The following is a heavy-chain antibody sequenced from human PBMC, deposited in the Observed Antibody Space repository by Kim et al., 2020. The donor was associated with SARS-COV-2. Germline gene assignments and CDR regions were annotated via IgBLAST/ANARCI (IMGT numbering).Heavy chain of an antibody. CDR3: ARTGGNYERSNDYGMAV. V-gene: IGHV3-30*03. D-gene: IGHD1-26*01. Sequence: GGSLRLSCAASGFAFSSYGIHWVRQAPGKGLEWVALISYDGSHKYYGDSVKGRFTISRDNSRNTLYLQMSSLTVEDTAVYYCARTGGNYERSNDYGMAVWGHGTTVTVSS. J-gene: IGHJ6*02. CDR2: ISYDGSHK. CDR1: GFAFSSYG.